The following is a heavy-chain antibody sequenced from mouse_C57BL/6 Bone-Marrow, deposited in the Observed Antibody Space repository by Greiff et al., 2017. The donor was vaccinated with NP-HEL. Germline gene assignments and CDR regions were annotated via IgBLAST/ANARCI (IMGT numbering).Heavy chain of an antibody. V-gene: IGHV5-6*01. CDR3: ARGTTVY. Sequence: EVKLVESGGDLVKPGGSLKLSCAASGFTFSSYGMSWVRQTPDKRLEWVATISSGGSYTYYPDSVKGRFTISRDNAKNTLYLQMSSLKSEDTAMYYCARGTTVYWGQGTTLTVSS. CDR2: ISSGGSYT. D-gene: IGHD1-1*01. CDR1: GFTFSSYG. J-gene: IGHJ2*01.